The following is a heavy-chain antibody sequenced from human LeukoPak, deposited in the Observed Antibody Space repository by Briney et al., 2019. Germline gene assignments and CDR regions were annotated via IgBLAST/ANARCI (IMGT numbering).Heavy chain of an antibody. D-gene: IGHD6-19*01. CDR2: IYSSGTT. Sequence: PGGSLRLSCAASGFTFSSYWMNWARQAPGKGLEWVSIIYSSGTTYYADSVKGRFTISRDNSKNTAYLQMNSLRAEDTALYYCARIRIGGWYDFDYWGQGTLVTVSS. CDR1: GFTFSSYW. CDR3: ARIRIGGWYDFDY. J-gene: IGHJ4*02. V-gene: IGHV3-53*01.